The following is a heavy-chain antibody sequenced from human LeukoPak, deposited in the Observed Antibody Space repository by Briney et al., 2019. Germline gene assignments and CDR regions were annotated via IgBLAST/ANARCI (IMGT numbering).Heavy chain of an antibody. CDR2: IYHSGST. CDR1: GYSISSGYY. V-gene: IGHV4-38-2*01. J-gene: IGHJ6*03. Sequence: SETLSLTCAVSGYSISSGYYWGWIRQPPGKGLEWIGSIYHSGSTYYNPSLMSRVTISVDTSKNQFSLKLSSVTAADTAVYYCARGPRSSYYDILTGFPYYMDVWGKGTTVTVSS. CDR3: ARGPRSSYYDILTGFPYYMDV. D-gene: IGHD3-9*01.